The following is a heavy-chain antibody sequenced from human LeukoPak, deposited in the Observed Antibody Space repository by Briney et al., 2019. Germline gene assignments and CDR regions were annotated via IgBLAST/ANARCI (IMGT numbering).Heavy chain of an antibody. Sequence: GGSLRHSCAASGFTFNNYAMSWVRQAPGKGLEWVSAISASGGTTYYADSVKGRFTISRDNSENTLFLQMNSLRAEDTAVYYCAKEPREYCSSTSCPKWFDSLGQGTRVTVSS. CDR1: GFTFNNYA. J-gene: IGHJ5*01. CDR3: AKEPREYCSSTSCPKWFDS. V-gene: IGHV3-23*01. D-gene: IGHD2-2*01. CDR2: ISASGGTT.